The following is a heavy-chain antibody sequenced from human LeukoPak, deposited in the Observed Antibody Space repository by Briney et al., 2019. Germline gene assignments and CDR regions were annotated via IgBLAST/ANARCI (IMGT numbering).Heavy chain of an antibody. J-gene: IGHJ3*02. CDR3: ARWEGYCSSTSCLADAFDI. CDR2: IYTSGST. D-gene: IGHD2-2*01. Sequence: SETLSLTCTVSGGSISSYYWSWIRQPAGKGLEWIGRIYTSGSTNYNPSLKSRVTMSVDTSKNQFSLKLSSVTAADTAVYYCARWEGYCSSTSCLADAFDIWGQGTMVTVSS. CDR1: GGSISSYY. V-gene: IGHV4-4*07.